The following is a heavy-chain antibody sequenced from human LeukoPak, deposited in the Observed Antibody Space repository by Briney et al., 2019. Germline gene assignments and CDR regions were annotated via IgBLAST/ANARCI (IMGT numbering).Heavy chain of an antibody. Sequence: AGGSLRLSCAASGFTFSSYGMHWVRQAPGKGLEWVAVIWYDGSNKYYADSVKGRFTISRDNSKNTLYLQMNSLRAEDTAVYYCARDSYYYGSGSYYNKYNWFTPGAREPWSPSPQ. CDR1: GFTFSSYG. CDR2: IWYDGSNK. V-gene: IGHV3-33*01. J-gene: IGHJ5*02. CDR3: ARDSYYYGSGSYYNKYNWFTP. D-gene: IGHD3-10*01.